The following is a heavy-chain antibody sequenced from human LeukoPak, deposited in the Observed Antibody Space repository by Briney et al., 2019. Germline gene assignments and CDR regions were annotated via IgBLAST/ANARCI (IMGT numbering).Heavy chain of an antibody. V-gene: IGHV3-23*01. Sequence: PGGSLRLSCAASGFSFSTYAMSWVRQAPGKGLEWVSGICGNDGKTYYADSVKGRFTISRDNSKNTLHLQMNSLRAGDTALYYCAKDTGGSCYSAIAYWGQGALVTVST. CDR2: ICGNDGKT. D-gene: IGHD2-15*01. CDR1: GFSFSTYA. J-gene: IGHJ4*02. CDR3: AKDTGGSCYSAIAY.